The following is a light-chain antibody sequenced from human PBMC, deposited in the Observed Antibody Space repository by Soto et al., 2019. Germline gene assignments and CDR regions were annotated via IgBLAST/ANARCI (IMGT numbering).Light chain of an antibody. Sequence: DRQINQSHSTLSASVGDRFTITFLASQSISSWLAWYQQKPGKAPKLLIYDASSLESGVPSRFSGSGSGTEFTLTISSLQPDDFATYYCQQYNSYPWTFGQGTKVDIK. CDR2: DAS. CDR3: QQYNSYPWT. CDR1: QSISSW. J-gene: IGKJ1*01. V-gene: IGKV1-5*01.